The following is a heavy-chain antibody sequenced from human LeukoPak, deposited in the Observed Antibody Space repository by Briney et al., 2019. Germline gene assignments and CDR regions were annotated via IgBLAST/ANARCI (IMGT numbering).Heavy chain of an antibody. CDR1: GFTFSSYG. CDR3: AKGSSLPVAGTLDY. CDR2: IRYDGSNK. J-gene: IGHJ4*02. Sequence: GGSLRLSCAASGFTFSSYGMHWVRQAPGKGLEWVAFIRYDGSNKYYADSVKGRFTISRDNSKTTLYLQMNSLGAEDTAVYFCAKGSSLPVAGTLDYWGQGTLVTVSS. D-gene: IGHD6-19*01. V-gene: IGHV3-30*02.